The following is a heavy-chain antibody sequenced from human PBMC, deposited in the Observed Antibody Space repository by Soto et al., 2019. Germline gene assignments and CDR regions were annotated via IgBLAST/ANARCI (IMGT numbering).Heavy chain of an antibody. Sequence: ASVKVSCKASGYTFTSSGINWVRQAPGQGLEWMGWISAYNGNTNYAQKLQGRVTMTTDTSTSTAYMELRGLRSDDTAVYYCARDHFEFYYYGSGSYNWFDPWGQGTLVTVSS. CDR3: ARDHFEFYYYGSGSYNWFDP. D-gene: IGHD3-10*01. V-gene: IGHV1-18*01. CDR2: ISAYNGNT. J-gene: IGHJ5*02. CDR1: GYTFTSSG.